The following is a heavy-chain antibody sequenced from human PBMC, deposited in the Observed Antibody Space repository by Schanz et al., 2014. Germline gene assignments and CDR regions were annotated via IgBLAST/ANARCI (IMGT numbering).Heavy chain of an antibody. V-gene: IGHV3-7*01. D-gene: IGHD4-17*01. CDR3: ARVLGGDEGLDQ. J-gene: IGHJ4*02. CDR1: GFTFSSYG. CDR2: IKQDGSAK. Sequence: VQLVESGGGVVRPGRSLRLSCAASGFTFSSYGMHWVRQAPGKGLEWVANIKQDGSAKNYVDSVKGRFTISRDNPKNSLCLQMNSLRAEDTALYYCARVLGGDEGLDQWGQGTLVTVSS.